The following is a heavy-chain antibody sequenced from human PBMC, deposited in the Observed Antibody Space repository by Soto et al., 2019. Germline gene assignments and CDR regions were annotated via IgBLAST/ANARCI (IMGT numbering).Heavy chain of an antibody. CDR1: GASFSGYY. V-gene: IGHV4-34*01. CDR3: ARDSVAGTVRWGHYYYGMDV. Sequence: SETLSLTCAVYGASFSGYYWSWIRQPPGKGLEWIGEINHSGGTNYNPSLKSRVTISVDTSKNQFSLKLSSVTAADTAVYYCARDSVAGTVRWGHYYYGMDVWGQGTTVTVSS. J-gene: IGHJ6*02. D-gene: IGHD6-19*01. CDR2: INHSGGT.